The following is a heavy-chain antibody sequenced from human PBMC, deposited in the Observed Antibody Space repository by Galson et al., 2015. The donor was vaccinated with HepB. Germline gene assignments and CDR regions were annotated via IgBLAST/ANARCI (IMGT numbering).Heavy chain of an antibody. D-gene: IGHD3-10*01. CDR2: ISSSSSYT. J-gene: IGHJ4*02. V-gene: IGHV3-11*05. CDR1: GFTFSNYY. CDR3: ARETINTMVRGVERVVTASGLDY. Sequence: SLRLSCAASGFTFSNYYMSWIRQAPGKGLEWVSYISSSSSYTNYADSVKGRFTISRDNAKNSLYLQMNSLRAEDTAVYYCARETINTMVRGVERVVTASGLDYWGQGTLVTVSS.